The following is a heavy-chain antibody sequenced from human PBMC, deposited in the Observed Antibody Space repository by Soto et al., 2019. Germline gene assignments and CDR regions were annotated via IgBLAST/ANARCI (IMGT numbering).Heavy chain of an antibody. V-gene: IGHV4-38-2*01. CDR2: VYRSGRT. Sequence: SETLSLTCAVSGYSINSGHYWGWIRQPPGKGLEWIGNVYRSGRTYYNPSLESRVTISLDMSKNQFSLNLGSVSAADTGVYYCARVRDGSGIYYEAHFFGMDVWGQGTTV. CDR3: ARVRDGSGIYYEAHFFGMDV. D-gene: IGHD3-10*01. CDR1: GYSINSGHY. J-gene: IGHJ6*02.